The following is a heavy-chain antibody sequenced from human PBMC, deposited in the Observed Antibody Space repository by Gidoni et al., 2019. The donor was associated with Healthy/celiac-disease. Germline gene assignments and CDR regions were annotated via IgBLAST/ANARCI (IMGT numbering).Heavy chain of an antibody. V-gene: IGHV3-30*04. CDR1: SYA. D-gene: IGHD2-21*02. Sequence: SYAMHWVRQAPGKGLEWVAVISYDGSNKYYADSVKGRFTISRDNSKNTLYLQMNSLRAEDTAVYYCAKDQSSVVVTAILPLVHAFDIWGQGTMVTVSS. J-gene: IGHJ3*02. CDR2: ISYDGSNK. CDR3: AKDQSSVVVTAILPLVHAFDI.